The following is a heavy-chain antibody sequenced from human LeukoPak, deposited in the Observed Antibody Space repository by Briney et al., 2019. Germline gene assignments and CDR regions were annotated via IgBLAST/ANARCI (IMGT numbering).Heavy chain of an antibody. CDR1: GFTFSNYA. CDR2: ISGTGGST. J-gene: IGHJ4*02. V-gene: IGHV3-23*01. D-gene: IGHD1-26*01. Sequence: PGGSLRLSCAASGFTFSNYAMNWVRQAPGRGLEWVSAISGTGGSTYYADSVKGRFTISRDNSKNTLYLQMNSLRAEDTAIYSCATRPTLGGTTPTFDYWGQGTLVTVSS. CDR3: ATRPTLGGTTPTFDY.